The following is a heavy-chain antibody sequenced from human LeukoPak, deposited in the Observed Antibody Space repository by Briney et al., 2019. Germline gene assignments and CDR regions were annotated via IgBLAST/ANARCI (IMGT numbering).Heavy chain of an antibody. Sequence: SVKVSCKASGYTFTSYGISWVRQAPGQGLEWMGGIIPIFGTANYARKFQGRVTITADESTSTAYMELSSLRSEDTAVYYCARDRSPAAVWSQLVPYYYYYGMDVWGQGTTVTVSS. J-gene: IGHJ6*02. CDR1: GYTFTSYG. CDR2: IIPIFGTA. D-gene: IGHD6-13*01. CDR3: ARDRSPAAVWSQLVPYYYYYGMDV. V-gene: IGHV1-69*13.